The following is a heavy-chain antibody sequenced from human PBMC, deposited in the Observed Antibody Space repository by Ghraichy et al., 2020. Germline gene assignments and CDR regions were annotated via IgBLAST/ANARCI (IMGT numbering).Heavy chain of an antibody. J-gene: IGHJ6*02. CDR1: GFTFSRYV. CDR2: ISYDGSNK. CDR3: ARDPVPGRGLGYYSGMDV. D-gene: IGHD3-16*01. Sequence: GGSLRLSCAASGFTFSRYVMHWVRQAPGKGLQWVAVISYDGSNKYYADSVKGRFTISRDDSKNTVHLQMNGLRPEDTAIYYCARDPVPGRGLGYYSGMDVWGQGTTVTVSS. V-gene: IGHV3-30-3*01.